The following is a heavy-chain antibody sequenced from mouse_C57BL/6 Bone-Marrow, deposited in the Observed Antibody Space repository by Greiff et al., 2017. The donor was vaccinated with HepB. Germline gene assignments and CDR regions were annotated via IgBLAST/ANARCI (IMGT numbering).Heavy chain of an antibody. D-gene: IGHD1-1*01. CDR3: ARDQLYYGSSYWYFDV. V-gene: IGHV5-4*01. CDR2: ISDGGSYT. CDR1: GFTFSSYA. J-gene: IGHJ1*03. Sequence: EVKLVESGGGLVKPGGSLKLSCAASGFTFSSYAMSWVRQTPEKRLEWVATISDGGSYTYYPDNVKGRFTISRDNAKNNLYLQMSHLKSEDTAMYYCARDQLYYGSSYWYFDVWGTGTTVTVSS.